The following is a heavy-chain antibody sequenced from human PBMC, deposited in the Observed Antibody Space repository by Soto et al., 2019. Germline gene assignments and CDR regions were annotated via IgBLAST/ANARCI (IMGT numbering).Heavy chain of an antibody. CDR3: ATPQAGTSAVYYYYGMDV. D-gene: IGHD6-19*01. Sequence: QVQLVQSGAEVKKPGSSVKVSCKASGGTFSSYAISWVRQAPGQGLEWMGGIIPIFGTANYAQKFQGRVTHTTDASTRTAYMELRSLRAEDTAVYYCATPQAGTSAVYYYYGMDVWGQGTTVTVS. CDR2: IIPIFGTA. V-gene: IGHV1-69*01. J-gene: IGHJ6*02. CDR1: GGTFSSYA.